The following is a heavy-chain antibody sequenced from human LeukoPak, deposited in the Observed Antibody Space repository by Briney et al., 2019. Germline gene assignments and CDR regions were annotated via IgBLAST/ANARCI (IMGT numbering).Heavy chain of an antibody. CDR1: GYSISSGYY. V-gene: IGHV4-38-2*02. J-gene: IGHJ4*02. D-gene: IGHD3-22*01. CDR2: IYHSGST. Sequence: SETLSLTCTVSGYSISSGYYWGWIRQPPGKGLEWIGSIYHSGSTYYNPSLKSRVTISVDTSKNQFSLKLSSATAADTAVYYCARDPPDLTYYYDSSGYYTPFDYWGQGTLVTVSS. CDR3: ARDPPDLTYYYDSSGYYTPFDY.